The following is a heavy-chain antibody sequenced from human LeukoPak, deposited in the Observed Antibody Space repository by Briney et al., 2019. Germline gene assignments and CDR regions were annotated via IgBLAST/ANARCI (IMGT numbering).Heavy chain of an antibody. D-gene: IGHD4-11*01. J-gene: IGHJ4*02. CDR3: ATTVTHRTFDY. Sequence: GGSLRLSCAAFGFTFSSYAMSWVRQAPGKGLEWVSAISGSGGSTYYADSVKGRFTISRDNSKNTLYLQMNSLRAEDTAVYYCATTVTHRTFDYWGQGTLVTVSS. CDR1: GFTFSSYA. CDR2: ISGSGGST. V-gene: IGHV3-23*01.